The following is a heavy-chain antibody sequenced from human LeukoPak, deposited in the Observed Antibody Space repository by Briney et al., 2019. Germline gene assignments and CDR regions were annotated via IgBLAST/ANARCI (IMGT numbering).Heavy chain of an antibody. CDR1: GFTFSDYD. J-gene: IGHJ4*02. CDR3: GRAFPPLRTSSAGDL. CDR2: ISGLSSHI. D-gene: IGHD3-16*01. V-gene: IGHV3-21*01. Sequence: GGSLRLSCSASGFTFSDYDMNWVRQDPGKGLEWVSSISGLSSHIYYGDSVKGRFSISRDNAKNSLYLQMNSLGAEDTAIYYCGRAFPPLRTSSAGDLWGQGTLVTVSS.